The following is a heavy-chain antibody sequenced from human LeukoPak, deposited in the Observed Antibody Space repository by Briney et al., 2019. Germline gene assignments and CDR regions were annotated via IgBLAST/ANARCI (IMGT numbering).Heavy chain of an antibody. CDR1: GGTFSSYA. D-gene: IGHD2-8*01. J-gene: IGHJ4*02. CDR3: AREGGYCTNGVCQYYFDY. V-gene: IGHV1-69*13. CDR2: IIPIFGTA. Sequence: SVKVSCKASGGTFSSYAISWVRQAPGQGLEWMGGIIPIFGTANYAQKFQGRVTITADGSTSTAYMELSSLRSEDTAVYYCAREGGYCTNGVCQYYFDYWGQGTLVTVSS.